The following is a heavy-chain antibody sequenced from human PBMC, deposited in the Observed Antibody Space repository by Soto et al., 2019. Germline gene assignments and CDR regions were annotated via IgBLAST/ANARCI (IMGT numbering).Heavy chain of an antibody. CDR2: INAGNGNT. D-gene: IGHD3-10*01. CDR3: AREGLVRGVLRGIRFDP. J-gene: IGHJ5*02. V-gene: IGHV1-3*01. Sequence: QVQLVQSGAEVKKSGSSVKVSCEASGYIFTEYIIHWVRQAPGQRLELMGWINAGNGNTKYSQQFQGRVTFSRDTSATTVYMELSSLKSEDTAVYYCAREGLVRGVLRGIRFDPWGQGTLVTVSS. CDR1: GYIFTEYI.